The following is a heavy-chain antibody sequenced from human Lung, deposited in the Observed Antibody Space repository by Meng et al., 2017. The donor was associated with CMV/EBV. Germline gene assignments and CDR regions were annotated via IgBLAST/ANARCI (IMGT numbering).Heavy chain of an antibody. Sequence: QGPLGESGAEVKKPWVSGKVSCKASGYSFTTYAMHWVRQAPGQRLEWMGWINAGNGNTKYSEKFQSRVTITRDTAASTAYMELSSLRSEDTAVYYCARTGCSSSSCYDYWGQGTLVTVSS. J-gene: IGHJ4*02. CDR2: INAGNGNT. CDR3: ARTGCSSSSCYDY. D-gene: IGHD2-2*01. V-gene: IGHV1-3*01. CDR1: GYSFTTYA.